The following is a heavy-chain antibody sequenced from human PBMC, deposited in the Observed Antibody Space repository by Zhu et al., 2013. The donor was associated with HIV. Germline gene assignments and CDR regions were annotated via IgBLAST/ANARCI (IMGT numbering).Heavy chain of an antibody. CDR2: IYYSGST. V-gene: IGHV4-59*01. Sequence: QVQLQESGPGLVKPSETLSLTCTVSGGSISSYYWSWIRQPPGKGLEWIGYIYYSGSTNYNPSLKSRVTISVDTSKNQFSLKLSSVTAADTAVYYCARAQGYSSGWYVVGYYFDYVGPGNPGHRLL. J-gene: IGHJ4*02. D-gene: IGHD6-19*01. CDR3: ARAQGYSSGWYVVGYYFDY. CDR1: GGSISSYY.